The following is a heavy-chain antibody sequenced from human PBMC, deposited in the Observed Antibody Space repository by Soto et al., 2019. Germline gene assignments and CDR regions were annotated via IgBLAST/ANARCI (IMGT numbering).Heavy chain of an antibody. CDR1: GGSFSGYY. D-gene: IGHD3-16*02. CDR3: ARGSFRYSDYVWGSYRYYYFDY. V-gene: IGHV4-34*01. CDR2: INHSGST. Sequence: SETLSLTCAVYGGSFSGYYWSWIRQPPGKGLEWIGEINHSGSTNYNPSLKSRVTISVDTSKNQFSLKLSSVTAADTAVYYCARGSFRYSDYVWGSYRYYYFDYWGQGTLVTVSS. J-gene: IGHJ4*02.